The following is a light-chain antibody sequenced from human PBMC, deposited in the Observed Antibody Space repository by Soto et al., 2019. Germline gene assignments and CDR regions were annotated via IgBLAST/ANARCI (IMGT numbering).Light chain of an antibody. J-gene: IGKJ3*01. CDR1: QSVSSDY. V-gene: IGKV3-20*01. CDR2: GAP. CDR3: QHYGNSPHSVT. Sequence: EIVLTQSPYTLSLSPGERATLSCRASQSVSSDYLVWYQQKPGQAPRLLMYGAPSRATGIPDRFSGSGSGTDFTLTISRLEPEEFAVYYCQHYGNSPHSVTFGPGTKVDI.